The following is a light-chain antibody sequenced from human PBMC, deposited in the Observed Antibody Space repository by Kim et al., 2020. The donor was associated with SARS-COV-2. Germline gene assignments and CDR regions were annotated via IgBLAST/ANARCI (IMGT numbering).Light chain of an antibody. CDR1: SLRSYY. CDR2: GKN. V-gene: IGLV3-19*01. Sequence: ALGQAVRITCQRDSLRSYYATWYQQKPGQAPILVIYGKNNRPSGIPDRFSGSSSGNTASLTITGAQAEDEADYYCNSRDSNDNVVFGGGTSLTVL. CDR3: NSRDSNDNVV. J-gene: IGLJ2*01.